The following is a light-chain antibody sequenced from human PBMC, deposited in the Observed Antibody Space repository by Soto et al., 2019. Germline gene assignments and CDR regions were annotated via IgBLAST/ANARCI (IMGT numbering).Light chain of an antibody. Sequence: QSVLTQPPSVSGAPGQRVTISCTGSNSNIGAGYDVHWYQQLPGTAPKLLIYGNSNQPSGVPDRFSGSKSGTSASLAITGLQAEDEADYYCQSYDSSLSGYVFGTGTKVTVL. CDR3: QSYDSSLSGYV. CDR2: GNS. CDR1: NSNIGAGYD. J-gene: IGLJ1*01. V-gene: IGLV1-40*01.